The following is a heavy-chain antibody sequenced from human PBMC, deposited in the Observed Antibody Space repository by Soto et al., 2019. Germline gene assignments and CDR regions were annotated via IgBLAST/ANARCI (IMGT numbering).Heavy chain of an antibody. J-gene: IGHJ5*02. Sequence: ASVKVSCKASGYTFTSYGINWVRQAPGQGLEGMGWISADNGNTNYAQKFQGRVTMTTDTSTSTAYMELRSLRSDDTAVYYCVVGADGSSFKTHYARFYRWDQGTLFTVSS. CDR1: GYTFTSYG. V-gene: IGHV1-18*01. CDR2: ISADNGNT. CDR3: VVGADGSSFKTHYARFYR. D-gene: IGHD6-13*01.